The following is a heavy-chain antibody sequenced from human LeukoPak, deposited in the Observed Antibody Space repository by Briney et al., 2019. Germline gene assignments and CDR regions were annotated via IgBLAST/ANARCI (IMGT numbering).Heavy chain of an antibody. CDR1: GYTFTGNH. V-gene: IGHV1-2*06. D-gene: IGHD5-18*01. CDR3: GRGGYNYGDFAY. CDR2: INPNTGTP. J-gene: IGHJ4*02. Sequence: ASVKVSCKTSGYTFTGNHMHWVRQAPAQGREWMARINPNTGTPKYAENFQGRVTVTRDTPIKPAYMELSGLRFDDTAMYYCGRGGYNYGDFAYWGQRTLVTDSS.